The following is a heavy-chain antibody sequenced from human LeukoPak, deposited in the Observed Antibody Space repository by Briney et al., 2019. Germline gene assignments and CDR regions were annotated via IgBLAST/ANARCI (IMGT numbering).Heavy chain of an antibody. Sequence: GGSLRLSCAVSGFTFSNAWMSWVRHAPGKRLEWVGRIKSKTDGGTTDYAAPVKGRFTISRDDSKNTLYLQMNSLKTEDTAVYYCTTAGRYFDWLPDYYYYYMDVWGKGTTVTISS. J-gene: IGHJ6*03. CDR2: IKSKTDGGTT. D-gene: IGHD3-9*01. CDR1: GFTFSNAW. V-gene: IGHV3-15*01. CDR3: TTAGRYFDWLPDYYYYYMDV.